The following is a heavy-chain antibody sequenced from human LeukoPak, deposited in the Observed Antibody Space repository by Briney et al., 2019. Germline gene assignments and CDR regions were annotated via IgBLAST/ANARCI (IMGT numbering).Heavy chain of an antibody. J-gene: IGHJ4*02. CDR3: ARLKNYGDYGY. D-gene: IGHD4-17*01. CDR2: IYSYNGNT. CDR1: GYTFTSYG. Sequence: ASVTVSRKASGYTFTSYGISWVRQAPGQGLEWMGWIYSYNGNTNYAQKFQGRVTMTTDTSTSTAYMELRSLRSDDTAVYYCARLKNYGDYGYWGQGTLVTVSS. V-gene: IGHV1-18*01.